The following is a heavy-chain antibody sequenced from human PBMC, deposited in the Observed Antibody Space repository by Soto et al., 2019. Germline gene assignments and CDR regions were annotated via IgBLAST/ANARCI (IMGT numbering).Heavy chain of an antibody. CDR2: ISGSGGST. CDR3: AKDARVGNYGGRWFDP. J-gene: IGHJ5*02. Sequence: EVQLLESGGGLVQPGGSLRLSCAASGFTFSSYAMSWVRQAPGKGLEWVSAISGSGGSTYYADSVKGRFTISRDNSKNPLYLQMNSLRAEDTAVYYCAKDARVGNYGGRWFDPWGQGTLVTVSS. V-gene: IGHV3-23*01. CDR1: GFTFSSYA. D-gene: IGHD1-7*01.